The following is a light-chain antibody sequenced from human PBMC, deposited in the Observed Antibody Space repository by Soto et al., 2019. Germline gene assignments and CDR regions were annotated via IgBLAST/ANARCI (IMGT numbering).Light chain of an antibody. CDR2: DAS. V-gene: IGKV1-33*01. Sequence: DIQMTQSPSSLFSSFGDRVTITCQASQDISNYLNWYQQKPGKAPKLLIYDASNLETGVPSRFSGSGSGTDFTFTISSLKTEDIATYYCQQYDNLPLTFGGGTKVDIK. J-gene: IGKJ4*01. CDR1: QDISNY. CDR3: QQYDNLPLT.